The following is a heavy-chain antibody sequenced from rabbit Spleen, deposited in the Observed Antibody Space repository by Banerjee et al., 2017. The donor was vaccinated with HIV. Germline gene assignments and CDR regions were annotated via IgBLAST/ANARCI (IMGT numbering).Heavy chain of an antibody. J-gene: IGHJ4*01. CDR1: GVSLNDKDV. D-gene: IGHD8-1*01. V-gene: IGHV1S45*01. CDR2: IESGSSGFT. Sequence: EQLEESGGGLVKPEGSLTLTCKASGVSLNDKDVMCWVRQAPGKGLEWIACIESGSSGFTYFASWAKGRFTISKTSSTTVTLQMTSLTAADTATYFCARTGSSWSLNLWGPGTLVTVS. CDR3: ARTGSSWSLNL.